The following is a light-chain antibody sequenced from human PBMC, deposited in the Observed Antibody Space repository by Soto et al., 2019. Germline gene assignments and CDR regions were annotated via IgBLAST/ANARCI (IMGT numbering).Light chain of an antibody. J-gene: IGKJ1*01. V-gene: IGKV1-5*03. CDR2: KPS. CDR1: QSINTW. Sequence: DIQMTQSPSTLSASVGDRVTITCRASQSINTWLAWYRQKPGKAPNLRTYKPSSLESGVPSRFSGSGSGTEFTLTISSLQPDDFATYYCQQYNTYPWTFGQGTKVEIK. CDR3: QQYNTYPWT.